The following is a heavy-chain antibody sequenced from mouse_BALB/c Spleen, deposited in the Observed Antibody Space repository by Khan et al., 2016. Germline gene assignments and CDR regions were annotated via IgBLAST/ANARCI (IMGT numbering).Heavy chain of an antibody. J-gene: IGHJ4*01. CDR2: IDPENGDT. CDR3: NAFSLMDY. Sequence: VQLQQSGAELVRSGASVKLSCTASGFNIKDYYMHWVKQRPEQGLEWIGWIDPENGDTEYAPKFQGKATMTADTSSNTAYLQLSSLTSEDTAVYYCNAFSLMDYWGQGTSVTVSS. CDR1: GFNIKDYY. V-gene: IGHV14-4*02.